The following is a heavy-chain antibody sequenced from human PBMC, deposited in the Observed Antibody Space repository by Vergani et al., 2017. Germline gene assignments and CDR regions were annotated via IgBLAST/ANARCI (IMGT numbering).Heavy chain of an antibody. CDR1: GGSISSHY. CDR3: ARTYYYGSGSYYYAFDI. V-gene: IGHV4-59*11. Sequence: QVQLQESGPGLVKPSETLSLTCTVSGGSISSHYWSWIRQPPGKGLERIGYIYYSGSTNYNPSLKSRVTISVDTSKNQFSLKLSSVTAADTAVYYCARTYYYGSGSYYYAFDIWGQGTMVTVSS. CDR2: IYYSGST. J-gene: IGHJ3*02. D-gene: IGHD3-10*01.